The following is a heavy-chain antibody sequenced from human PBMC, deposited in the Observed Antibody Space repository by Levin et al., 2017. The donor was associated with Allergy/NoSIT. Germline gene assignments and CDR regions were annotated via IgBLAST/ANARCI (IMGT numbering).Heavy chain of an antibody. CDR1: GFSFGTYW. CDR3: ARARTPKAAPFDS. CDR2: INQGGGER. D-gene: IGHD6-25*01. J-gene: IGHJ4*02. Sequence: GGSLRLSCEASGFSFGTYWMSWVRQAPGKGLEWVANINQGGGERQYVDSVRGRFTISRDIAKNSLFLQMNSLRAEDTAVYYCARARTPKAAPFDSWGQGTLVTVSS. V-gene: IGHV3-7*03.